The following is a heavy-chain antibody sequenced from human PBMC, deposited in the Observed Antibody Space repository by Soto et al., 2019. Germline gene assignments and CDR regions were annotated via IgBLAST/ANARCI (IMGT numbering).Heavy chain of an antibody. CDR2: INHSGST. V-gene: IGHV4-34*01. D-gene: IGHD3-10*01. Sequence: SETLSLTCAVYGGSFSGYYWSWIRQPPGKGLEWIGEINHSGSTNYNPSLKSRVTISVDTSKNQFSLKLSSVTAADTAVYYCARTPMVRGVTRRKEFDYWGQGTLVTVSS. CDR1: GGSFSGYY. CDR3: ARTPMVRGVTRRKEFDY. J-gene: IGHJ4*02.